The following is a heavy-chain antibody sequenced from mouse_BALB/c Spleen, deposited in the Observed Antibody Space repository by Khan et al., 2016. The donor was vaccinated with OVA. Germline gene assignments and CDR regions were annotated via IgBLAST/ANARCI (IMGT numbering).Heavy chain of an antibody. CDR1: GYSITSGYA. V-gene: IGHV3-2*02. Sequence: EVKLLESGPGLVKPSQSLSLTCTVTGYSITSGYAWNWIRQFPGNKLEWMGYISYSGVTSYTPSLKSRITITRDTSKNQFFLQLNSVTTEDTATYYCARGNYYGYYFDCWGEGTTLTVSS. CDR3: ARGNYYGYYFDC. CDR2: ISYSGVT. D-gene: IGHD1-1*01. J-gene: IGHJ2*01.